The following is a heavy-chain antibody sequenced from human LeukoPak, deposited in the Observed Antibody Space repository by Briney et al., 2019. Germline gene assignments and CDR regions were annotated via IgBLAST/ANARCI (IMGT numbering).Heavy chain of an antibody. CDR2: INPSGGST. J-gene: IGHJ3*02. CDR3: ARVRKQWLVPAFDI. D-gene: IGHD6-19*01. V-gene: IGHV1-46*01. Sequence: ASVKVSCKASGYTFTSYYMHWVRQAPGQGLEWMGIINPSGGSTSYAQKFQGRVTMTRDTSISTAYMELSRLRSDDTAVYYCARVRKQWLVPAFDIWGQGTMVTVSS. CDR1: GYTFTSYY.